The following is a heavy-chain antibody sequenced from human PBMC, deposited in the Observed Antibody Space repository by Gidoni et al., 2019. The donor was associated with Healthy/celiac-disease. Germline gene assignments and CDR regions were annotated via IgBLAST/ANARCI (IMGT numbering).Heavy chain of an antibody. V-gene: IGHV4-39*01. D-gene: IGHD5-18*01. CDR3: ARQESGYSYALPGP. Sequence: QLQLQESGPGLVKPSETLSLTCTVSGCSISSSSYCWGWIRQPPGKGLEWIGSIYYSGSTYYNPSLHSRVTSSVDTSKNQFSLKLSSVTAADTAVYYCARQESGYSYALPGPWGQGTLVTVSS. J-gene: IGHJ5*02. CDR1: GCSISSSSYC. CDR2: IYYSGST.